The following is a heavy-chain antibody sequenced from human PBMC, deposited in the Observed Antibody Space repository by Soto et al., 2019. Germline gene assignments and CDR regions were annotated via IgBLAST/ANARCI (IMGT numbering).Heavy chain of an antibody. Sequence: QVQLQESGPGLVKPSQTLSLTCTVSGGSISSGDYYWSWIRQPPGKGLEWIGYIYYSGSTYYNPSRTSRVTISVDTSKNQFSLKLSSVTAADTAVYYCARVMPTVTTQGWYFDLWGRGTLVTVSS. V-gene: IGHV4-30-4*01. CDR3: ARVMPTVTTQGWYFDL. CDR1: GGSISSGDYY. CDR2: IYYSGST. D-gene: IGHD4-17*01. J-gene: IGHJ2*01.